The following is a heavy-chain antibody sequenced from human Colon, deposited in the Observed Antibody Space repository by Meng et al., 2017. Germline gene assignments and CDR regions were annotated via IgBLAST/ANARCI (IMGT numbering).Heavy chain of an antibody. J-gene: IGHJ4*02. CDR1: GFTFSRYS. CDR2: ISSSSSYI. V-gene: IGHV3-21*01. D-gene: IGHD3-22*01. CDR3: ARDYYYDSSGYRLYYFDY. Sequence: GESLKISFSASGFTFSRYSMNWVRQAPGTGLEWVSSISSSSSYIYYADSVKGRFTISRDNAKNSLYLQMNSLRAEDTAVYYCARDYYYDSSGYRLYYFDYWGQGTLVTVSS.